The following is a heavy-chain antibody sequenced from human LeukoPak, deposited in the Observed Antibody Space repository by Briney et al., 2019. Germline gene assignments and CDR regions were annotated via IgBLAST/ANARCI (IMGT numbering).Heavy chain of an antibody. J-gene: IGHJ4*02. Sequence: GGSLRLSCAASGFTFSTYAMHWVRQAPYEGLEWVTAISCDASSKYYADSVKGRFTISRDNSKSTLYLQLDSLGVEDTVVYYCARGAGGSSGWSTIRYFDWWGQGTLVTVSS. CDR1: GFTFSTYA. CDR3: ARGAGGSSGWSTIRYFDW. D-gene: IGHD6-13*01. V-gene: IGHV3-30*04. CDR2: ISCDASSK.